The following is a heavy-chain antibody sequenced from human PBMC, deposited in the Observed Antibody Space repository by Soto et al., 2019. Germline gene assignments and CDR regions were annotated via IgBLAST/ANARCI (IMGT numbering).Heavy chain of an antibody. Sequence: QVQLVQSGAEVKKPGASVKVSCKASGNTFTSYDINWVRQATGHGLEWMGWINPNSGNIGYAQKFQVRVTMTRDTAIRTAYMEVSRLRSDDTAVYYWARGRASGSYYLLDYWGQGTLVTVSS. D-gene: IGHD3-10*01. V-gene: IGHV1-8*01. J-gene: IGHJ4*02. CDR3: ARGRASGSYYLLDY. CDR2: INPNSGNI. CDR1: GNTFTSYD.